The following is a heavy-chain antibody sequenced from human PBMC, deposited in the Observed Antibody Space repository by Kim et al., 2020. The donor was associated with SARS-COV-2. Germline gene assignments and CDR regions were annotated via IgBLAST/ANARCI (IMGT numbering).Heavy chain of an antibody. D-gene: IGHD6-13*01. CDR1: GFTFGDYA. Sequence: GGSLRLSCAASGFTFGDYAMHWVRQAPGKGLEWVSGISWNSGSIGYADSVKGRFTISRDNAKNSLYLQMNSLRAEDTALYYCAKEPGTYIAAAGTSMDYWGQGTLVTVSS. CDR2: ISWNSGSI. CDR3: AKEPGTYIAAAGTSMDY. J-gene: IGHJ4*02. V-gene: IGHV3-9*01.